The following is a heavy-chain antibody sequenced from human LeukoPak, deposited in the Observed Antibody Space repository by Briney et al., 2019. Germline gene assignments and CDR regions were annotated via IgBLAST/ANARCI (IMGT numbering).Heavy chain of an antibody. D-gene: IGHD6-13*01. V-gene: IGHV4-34*01. Sequence: SETLSLTCAVYGGSFSGYYWSWIRQPPGKGLEWIGEINHSGSTNYNPSLKSRVTISVDTSKNQFSLKLSSVTAADTAVYYCARASAAGRGYYYYYMDVWGKGTTVTVSS. CDR1: GGSFSGYY. CDR3: ARASAAGRGYYYYYMDV. CDR2: INHSGST. J-gene: IGHJ6*03.